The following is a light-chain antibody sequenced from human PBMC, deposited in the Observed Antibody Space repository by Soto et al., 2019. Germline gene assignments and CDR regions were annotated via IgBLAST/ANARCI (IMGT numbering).Light chain of an antibody. V-gene: IGKV3-11*01. CDR2: DAS. CDR3: QQYGSSQFT. CDR1: QSVSSY. J-gene: IGKJ3*01. Sequence: EIVLTQSPATLSLSPGERATLSCRASQSVSSYLAWYQHKPGQAPRLLISDASNRATGIPARFSGSGSGTDFTLTISRVEPDDFAVYYCQQYGSSQFTFGPGTKVNIK.